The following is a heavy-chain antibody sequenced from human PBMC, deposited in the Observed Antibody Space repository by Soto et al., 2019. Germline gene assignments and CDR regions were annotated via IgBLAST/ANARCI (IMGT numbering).Heavy chain of an antibody. CDR2: ISYDGSNT. Sequence: QAHLVESGGGVVQPGTSLRLSCAASGFSFNSYDMHWVRQAPGKGPEWVAIISYDGSNTYYSDSVSGRFTICRDNSKDTLYLQMHSLRSEDTAIYYCARLSRYCSGGDCHAWGQGTQVTVSS. J-gene: IGHJ5*02. CDR3: ARLSRYCSGGDCHA. D-gene: IGHD2-15*01. CDR1: GFSFNSYD. V-gene: IGHV3-30*03.